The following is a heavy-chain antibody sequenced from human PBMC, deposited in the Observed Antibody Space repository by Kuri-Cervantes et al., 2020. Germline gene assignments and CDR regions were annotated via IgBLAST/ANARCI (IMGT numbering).Heavy chain of an antibody. J-gene: IGHJ5*02. V-gene: IGHV4-4*07. Sequence: SETLSLTCTVSGGSISSYYWSWIRQPAGKGLEWIGRIYTSGSTNYNPSLKSRVTMSVDTSKNQFSLKLSSVTAADTAVYYCAKTQGPTDSYGLNWFDPWGQGTLVTVSS. CDR1: GGSISSYY. CDR3: AKTQGPTDSYGLNWFDP. D-gene: IGHD5-18*01. CDR2: IYTSGST.